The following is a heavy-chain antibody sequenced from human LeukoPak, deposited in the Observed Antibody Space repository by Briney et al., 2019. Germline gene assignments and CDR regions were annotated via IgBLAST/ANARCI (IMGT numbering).Heavy chain of an antibody. CDR2: IYTSGST. D-gene: IGHD1-26*01. CDR3: ARYIVGATTPRIDAFDI. Sequence: SETLSLTCTVSGGSISSGSYYWSWIRQPAGKGLEWIGRIYTSGSTNYNPSLKSRVTISVDTSKNQFSLKLSSVTAADTAVYYCARYIVGATTPRIDAFDIWGQGTMVTVSS. J-gene: IGHJ3*02. V-gene: IGHV4-61*02. CDR1: GGSISSGSYY.